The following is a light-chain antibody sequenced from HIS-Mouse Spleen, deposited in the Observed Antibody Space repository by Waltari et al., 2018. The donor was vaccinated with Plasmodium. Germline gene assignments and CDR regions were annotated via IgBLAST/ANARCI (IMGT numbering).Light chain of an antibody. J-gene: IGLJ3*02. Sequence: SYVLTQPPSVSVAPGQTASITCSGDKLGDQYACWYQQKPGQSPVLVIYQDSKRPSGIPERFSGSNSGNTATLTISGTQAMDEADYYCQAWDSSTAVFGGGTKLTVL. CDR3: QAWDSSTAV. CDR1: KLGDQY. CDR2: QDS. V-gene: IGLV3-1*01.